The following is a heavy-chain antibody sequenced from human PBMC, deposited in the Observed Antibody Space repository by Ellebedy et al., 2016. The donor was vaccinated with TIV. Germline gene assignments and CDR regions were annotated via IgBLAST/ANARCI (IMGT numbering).Heavy chain of an antibody. CDR3: ARDGPQGYVVASAPPGDS. CDR2: ISGYTGTT. CDR1: GYTFTSYG. Sequence: ASVKVSCXASGYTFTSYGISWVRQATGQGLEWMGWISGYTGTTDYARKFQGRVTMTTDTSTGTAYLELSSLKSDDTALYYCARDGPQGYVVASAPPGDSWGQGTLVTVSS. V-gene: IGHV1-18*01. J-gene: IGHJ4*02. D-gene: IGHD2-15*01.